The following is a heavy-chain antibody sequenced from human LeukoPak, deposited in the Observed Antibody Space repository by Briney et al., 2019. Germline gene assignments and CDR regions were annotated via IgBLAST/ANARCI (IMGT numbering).Heavy chain of an antibody. CDR1: GDSVSINSAA. CDR2: TYYRSKWYN. Sequence: SQTLSLTCAISGDSVSINSAAWNWIRQSPSRGLEWLGRTYYRSKWYNDYAVSVKSRITINPDTSKNQFSLQLNSVTPEDTAVYYCARGAVEYCGGDCYSEYYYYGMDVWGQGTTVTVSS. D-gene: IGHD2-21*02. V-gene: IGHV6-1*01. J-gene: IGHJ6*02. CDR3: ARGAVEYCGGDCYSEYYYYGMDV.